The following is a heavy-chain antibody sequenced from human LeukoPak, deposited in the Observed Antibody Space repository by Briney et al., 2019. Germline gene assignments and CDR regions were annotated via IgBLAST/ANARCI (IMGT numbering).Heavy chain of an antibody. Sequence: SETLSLTCTVSGDSISSGTYYWGWIRQPPGKGLEWIGNIHYGGSTYYNPSLKSRVTISVDTSKKQFSLKLSSVTAADTALYYCERLGGVRCYYYYYMDVWGKGTTVTVS. CDR2: IHYGGST. CDR3: ERLGGVRCYYYYYMDV. V-gene: IGHV4-39*01. D-gene: IGHD3-10*01. CDR1: GDSISSGTYY. J-gene: IGHJ6*03.